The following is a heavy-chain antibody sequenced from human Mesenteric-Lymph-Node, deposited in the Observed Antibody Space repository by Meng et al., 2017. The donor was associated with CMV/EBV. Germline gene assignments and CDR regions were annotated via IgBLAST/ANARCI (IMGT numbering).Heavy chain of an antibody. J-gene: IGHJ5*02. D-gene: IGHD3-22*01. CDR2: INPNSGGT. Sequence: ASVKVSCEASGYYFINYEINWVRQAPGQGLEWMGWINPNSGGTNYAQKFQGRVIMTRDTSISTAYMELNRLTSDDTAVYYCARASGYYDSSGSASVNWFDPWGQGTLVTVSS. V-gene: IGHV1-2*02. CDR1: GYYFINYE. CDR3: ARASGYYDSSGSASVNWFDP.